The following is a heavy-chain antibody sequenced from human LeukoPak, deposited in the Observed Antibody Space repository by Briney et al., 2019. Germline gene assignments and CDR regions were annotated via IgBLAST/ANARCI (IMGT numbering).Heavy chain of an antibody. CDR1: GYTFTSYW. CDR2: IYPGDSDT. CDR3: ARQASGIAAEAVYYFDY. V-gene: IGHV5-51*01. J-gene: IGHJ4*02. D-gene: IGHD6-13*01. Sequence: GESLKISCKGSGYTFTSYWIGWVRQMPGKGLEWMGIIYPGDSDTRHSPSFQGQVTTSADKSINTAYLQWSSLKASDTAMYYCARQASGIAAEAVYYFDYWGQGTLVTVSS.